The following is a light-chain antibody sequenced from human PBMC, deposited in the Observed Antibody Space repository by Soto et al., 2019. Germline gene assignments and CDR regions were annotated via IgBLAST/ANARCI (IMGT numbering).Light chain of an antibody. V-gene: IGKV3-20*01. CDR3: QQYCPLSGYT. Sequence: EIVLTQSPGTLSLSPGERATLSCRASQSVASRYLAWYQQKPGQAPRLLIYGASSRATGIPDRFSGSGSGTDFTLTISRLEPEDFAEYYCQQYCPLSGYTFGQGTNLEIK. CDR2: GAS. J-gene: IGKJ2*01. CDR1: QSVASRY.